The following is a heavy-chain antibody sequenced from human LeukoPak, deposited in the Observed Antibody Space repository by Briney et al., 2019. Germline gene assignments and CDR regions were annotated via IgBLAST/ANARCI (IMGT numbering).Heavy chain of an antibody. V-gene: IGHV3-23*01. J-gene: IGHJ4*02. CDR3: AKQDIRSSAWYD. Sequence: GGSLRLSCAASGFTFRNFGMSWVRQAPGKGLEWVSSFSGSSSSTYYADSVKGRFTISRDNSKNTLYLQMNSLRAEDTAVYYCAKQDIRSSAWYDWGQGTLVTVSS. D-gene: IGHD6-19*01. CDR2: FSGSSSST. CDR1: GFTFRNFG.